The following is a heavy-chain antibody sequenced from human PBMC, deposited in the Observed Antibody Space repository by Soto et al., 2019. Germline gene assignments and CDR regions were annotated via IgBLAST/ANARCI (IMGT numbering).Heavy chain of an antibody. Sequence: SVKVSCKASGGTFSSYAISWVRQAPGQGLEWMGGIIPIFGTANYAQKFQGRVTITADKSTSTAYMELSSLRSEDTAVYYCGRVRFFGVQAAHPMFYYYYGMDVWGQGTTVTVSS. D-gene: IGHD3-3*01. CDR1: GGTFSSYA. CDR3: GRVRFFGVQAAHPMFYYYYGMDV. J-gene: IGHJ6*02. V-gene: IGHV1-69*06. CDR2: IIPIFGTA.